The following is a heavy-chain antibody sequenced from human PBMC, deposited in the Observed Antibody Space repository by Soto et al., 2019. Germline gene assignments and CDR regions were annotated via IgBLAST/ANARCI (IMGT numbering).Heavy chain of an antibody. CDR3: ASAIGGWLQLSD. V-gene: IGHV1-2*02. Sequence: QVQLVQSGAEVKKPGASVNVSCKASGYTFTGYYMHCVRQAPGQGHEWMGWINPNSGGTNYAQKFHGGVTMTSDTSSSTAFMELSRLRSDDTAVYSCASAIGGWLQLSDWGQGTLVTVSS. J-gene: IGHJ4*02. CDR2: INPNSGGT. CDR1: GYTFTGYY. D-gene: IGHD5-12*01.